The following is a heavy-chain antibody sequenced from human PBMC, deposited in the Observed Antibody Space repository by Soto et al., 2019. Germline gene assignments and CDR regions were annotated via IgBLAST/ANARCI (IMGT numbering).Heavy chain of an antibody. CDR1: GYTFTCYY. Sequence: SVKVSCKASGYTFTCYYMHWVRQATGQGLEWMGWINPNSGGTNYAQKFQGRVTMTRDTSISTAYMELSRLRSDDTAVYYCAREGLSADYYYYGMDVWGQGTTVTVAS. D-gene: IGHD2-15*01. V-gene: IGHV1-2*02. J-gene: IGHJ6*02. CDR2: INPNSGGT. CDR3: AREGLSADYYYYGMDV.